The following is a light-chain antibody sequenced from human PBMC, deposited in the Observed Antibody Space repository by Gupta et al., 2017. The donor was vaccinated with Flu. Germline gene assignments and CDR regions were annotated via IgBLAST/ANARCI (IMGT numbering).Light chain of an antibody. CDR3: GVWDEGRSVWL. CDR1: SANIESNY. CDR2: RNG. J-gene: IGLJ3*02. Sequence: QSVLNQSPSASGNPGPRVTISCSVGSANIESNYVYGYQHLSVAAPKLLIYRNGLRPSAVPDRFSGSKSGTSASLAISGLRSEDEGVFYCGVWDEGRSVWLFGGGTRLTVL. V-gene: IGLV1-47*01.